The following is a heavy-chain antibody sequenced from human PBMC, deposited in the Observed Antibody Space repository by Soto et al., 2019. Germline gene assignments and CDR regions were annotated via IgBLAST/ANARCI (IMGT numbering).Heavy chain of an antibody. CDR2: INSGGTGI. J-gene: IGHJ4*02. CDR3: WSSPLDY. Sequence: EVQLVESGGGLVQPGGSLRLACAASGFSFSDYWMHWVRQSPGKRLLWVARINSGGTGISYADSVKGRFTISRDNAKNTLYLQMNSLRGDDTAVYYCWSSPLDYWGQGTLVTVSS. CDR1: GFSFSDYW. V-gene: IGHV3-74*01.